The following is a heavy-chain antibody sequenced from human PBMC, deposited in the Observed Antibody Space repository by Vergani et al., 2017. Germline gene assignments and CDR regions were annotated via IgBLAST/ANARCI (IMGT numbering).Heavy chain of an antibody. CDR3: AREKDYDFWSGYSTFDY. V-gene: IGHV3-48*01. J-gene: IGHJ4*02. CDR1: GFTFSSYS. CDR2: ISSSSSTI. D-gene: IGHD3-3*01. Sequence: EVQLVESGGGLVQPGGSLRLSCAASGFTFSSYSMNWVRQAPGKGLEWVSYISSSSSTIYYADSVKGRFTISRDNAKNSLYLQMNSLRAEDTAVYYCAREKDYDFWSGYSTFDYWGQGTLVTVSS.